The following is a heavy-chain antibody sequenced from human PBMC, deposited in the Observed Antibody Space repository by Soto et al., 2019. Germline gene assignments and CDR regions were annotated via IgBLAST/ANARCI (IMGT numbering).Heavy chain of an antibody. J-gene: IGHJ4*02. CDR1: GFTFSSYG. CDR2: ISYDGSNK. D-gene: IGHD3-22*01. V-gene: IGHV3-30*18. CDR3: AKDVDYYDSSGYGPHFDY. Sequence: GGSLRLSCAASGFTFSSYGMHWVRQAPGKGLEWVAVISYDGSNKYYADSVKGRFTISRDNSKNTLYLQMNSLRAEDTAVYYCAKDVDYYDSSGYGPHFDYWGQGTLVTVSS.